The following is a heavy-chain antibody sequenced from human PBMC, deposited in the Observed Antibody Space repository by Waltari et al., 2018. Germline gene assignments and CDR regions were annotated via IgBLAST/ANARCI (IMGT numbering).Heavy chain of an antibody. CDR3: ARGYSSSWITNWFDP. J-gene: IGHJ5*02. Sequence: QVQLQQWGAGLLKPSETLSLTCAVYGGSFSGYYWSWIRQPPGKGLEWIGEINHSGSTNYNPSLKSRVTISVDTSKNQFSLKLSSVTAADTAVYYCARGYSSSWITNWFDPWGQGTLVTVSS. D-gene: IGHD6-13*01. CDR2: INHSGST. V-gene: IGHV4-34*01. CDR1: GGSFSGYY.